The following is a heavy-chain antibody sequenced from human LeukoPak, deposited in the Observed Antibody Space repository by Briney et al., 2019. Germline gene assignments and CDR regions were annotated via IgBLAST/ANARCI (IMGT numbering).Heavy chain of an antibody. Sequence: SETLSLTCTVSGGSISSYYWSWIRQPPGKGLEWIGYIYYSGSTNYNPSLKSRVTMSVDTSKNQFSLKLSSVTAADTAVYYCARSGRVVAAMDYYYGMDVWGQGTTVTVSS. CDR2: IYYSGST. CDR1: GGSISSYY. V-gene: IGHV4-59*12. D-gene: IGHD2-15*01. CDR3: ARSGRVVAAMDYYYGMDV. J-gene: IGHJ6*02.